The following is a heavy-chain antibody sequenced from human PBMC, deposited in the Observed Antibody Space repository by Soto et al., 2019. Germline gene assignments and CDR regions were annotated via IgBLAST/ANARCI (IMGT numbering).Heavy chain of an antibody. J-gene: IGHJ6*02. Sequence: LSLTCAVYGGSFSGYYWSWIRQPPGKGLEWIGEINHSGSTNYNPSLKSRVTISVDTSKNQFSLKLSSVTAADTAVYYCAREPGYYGSGSYGYYYYYGMDVWGQGT. CDR1: GGSFSGYY. D-gene: IGHD3-10*01. CDR2: INHSGST. CDR3: AREPGYYGSGSYGYYYYYGMDV. V-gene: IGHV4-34*01.